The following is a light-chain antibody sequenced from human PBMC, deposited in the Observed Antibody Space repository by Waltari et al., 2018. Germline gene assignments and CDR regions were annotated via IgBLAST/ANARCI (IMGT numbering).Light chain of an antibody. CDR3: CSYAGTYIHYV. V-gene: IGLV2-11*01. Sequence: QSALTQPRSVSGSLGQTVTISCTGTSSDVGGYNYVSWYQHHPNKAPRLIIFDFNKRPSGVPVRCSGSKSGYTASLTVSGLQAEDEADYYCCSYAGTYIHYVFGTGTKVTVL. J-gene: IGLJ1*01. CDR2: DFN. CDR1: SSDVGGYNY.